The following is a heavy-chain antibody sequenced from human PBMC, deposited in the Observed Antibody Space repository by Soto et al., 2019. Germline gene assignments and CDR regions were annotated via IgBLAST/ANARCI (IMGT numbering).Heavy chain of an antibody. V-gene: IGHV4-31*03. CDR3: ARAPCY. Sequence: PLSLTYTISRGSIRSGGYYWSWIRQHPWKGLEWIGYIYYSGSTYYNPSLKSRVTISVDTSKNQFSLKLSSVTAADTAVYYCARAPCYWGQGTLVTVSS. J-gene: IGHJ4*02. CDR2: IYYSGST. CDR1: RGSIRSGGYY.